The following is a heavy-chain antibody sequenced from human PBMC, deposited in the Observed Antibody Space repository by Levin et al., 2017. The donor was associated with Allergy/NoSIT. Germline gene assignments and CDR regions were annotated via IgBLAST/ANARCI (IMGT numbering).Heavy chain of an antibody. CDR2: IKQDGSET. CDR1: GFTFNTYW. Sequence: GESLKISCAASGFTFNTYWMSWVRQAPGKGLEWVANIKQDGSETYYVDSVKGRFTISRDNAKNSLYLQMNSLRAEDTAVYYCARSWIHLWPIDYWGQGTLVTVSS. V-gene: IGHV3-7*01. J-gene: IGHJ4*02. D-gene: IGHD5-18*01. CDR3: ARSWIHLWPIDY.